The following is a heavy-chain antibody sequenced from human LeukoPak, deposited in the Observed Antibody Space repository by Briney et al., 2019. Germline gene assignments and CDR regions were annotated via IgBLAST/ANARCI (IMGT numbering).Heavy chain of an antibody. CDR2: IKSKSDGGTT. J-gene: IGHJ4*02. V-gene: IGHV3-15*01. CDR1: GFTFSNVW. D-gene: IGHD6-19*01. Sequence: GGSLRLSCATSGFTFSNVWMSWVRQAPGKGLEWVGRIKSKSDGGTTDYAAPVKGRFTISRDDSKNTLYLQMNSLKTEDTAMYYCTTDEGDSSRFYNLGYWGQGTLVTVSS. CDR3: TTDEGDSSRFYNLGY.